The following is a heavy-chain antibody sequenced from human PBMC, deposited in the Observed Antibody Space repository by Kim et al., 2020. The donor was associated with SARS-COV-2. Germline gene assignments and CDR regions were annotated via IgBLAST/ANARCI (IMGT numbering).Heavy chain of an antibody. CDR2: IYPGDSDT. V-gene: IGHV5-51*01. D-gene: IGHD3-22*01. CDR1: GYSFTTYW. J-gene: IGHJ4*02. Sequence: GESLKISCQGSGYSFTTYWIAWVRQMPGKGLEWMGIIYPGDSDTRYSPSFQDQITISVDRSITTAYLQWSSLKASDIAMYYCARQSRSGYYYDYWGQGTLVTVSS. CDR3: ARQSRSGYYYDY.